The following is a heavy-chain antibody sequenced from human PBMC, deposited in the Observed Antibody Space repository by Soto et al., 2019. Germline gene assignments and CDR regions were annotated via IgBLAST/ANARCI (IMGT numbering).Heavy chain of an antibody. D-gene: IGHD2-15*01. J-gene: IGHJ4*02. V-gene: IGHV3-30*03. CDR1: GFPFSSYG. Sequence: QVQLVESGGGVVQPGRSLRLSCAASGFPFSSYGMHWVRQAPGKGLDWVALISYDGSKKYYADSVQGRFTGSRDNSQQPLYLQMRSLRAEDTAVYYCAGGQYYFDYCGQGTLVSVSS. CDR2: ISYDGSKK. CDR3: AGGQYYFDY.